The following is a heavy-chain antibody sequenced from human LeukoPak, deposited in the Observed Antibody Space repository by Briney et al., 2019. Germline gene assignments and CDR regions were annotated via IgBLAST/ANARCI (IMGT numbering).Heavy chain of an antibody. D-gene: IGHD3-22*01. CDR1: GGSISSYY. J-gene: IGHJ3*02. CDR2: IYTGGST. Sequence: SETLSLTCTVSGGSISSYYWSWIRQPAGKGLEWIGRIYTGGSTNYNPSLKSRVTMSVDTSKNQFSLKLSSVTAADTAVYYCAREGSGYPYDAFDIWGQGTMVTVSS. V-gene: IGHV4-4*07. CDR3: AREGSGYPYDAFDI.